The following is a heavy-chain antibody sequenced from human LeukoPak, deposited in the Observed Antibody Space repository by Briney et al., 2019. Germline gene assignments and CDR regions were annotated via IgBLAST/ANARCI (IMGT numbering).Heavy chain of an antibody. D-gene: IGHD6-19*01. CDR2: ISAFNGYS. Sequence: ASVKVSCKASGYTCSSYGIGWVRQAPGQRPEWLVWISAFNGYSNCAPKFQCRVTVTTDTSTNTAYMELRSLRSDDTAVYYCARSFIAVAATAYDYWGQGTLVTVSS. J-gene: IGHJ4*02. CDR3: ARSFIAVAATAYDY. CDR1: GYTCSSYG. V-gene: IGHV1-18*04.